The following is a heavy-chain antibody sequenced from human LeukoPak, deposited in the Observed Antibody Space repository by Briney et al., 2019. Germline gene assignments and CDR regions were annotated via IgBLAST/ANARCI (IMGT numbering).Heavy chain of an antibody. CDR1: RFTFSSYT. CDR2: ISGSGTNT. Sequence: GGSLRLSCAASRFTFSSYTMNWVRQAPGKGLEWVSGISGSGTNTYYAASVKGRFTISRDNAKNSLYLQMNSLRAEDTAVYYCARDGENWNDDYYYYYIDVWGKGTTVTVSS. CDR3: ARDGENWNDDYYYYYIDV. J-gene: IGHJ6*03. D-gene: IGHD1-1*01. V-gene: IGHV3-21*01.